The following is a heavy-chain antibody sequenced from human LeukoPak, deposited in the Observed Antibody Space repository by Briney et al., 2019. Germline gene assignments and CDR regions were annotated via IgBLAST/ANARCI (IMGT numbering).Heavy chain of an antibody. CDR1: GFTISTYS. CDR3: ARHLNYYLDY. D-gene: IGHD3-10*01. V-gene: IGHV3-48*01. CDR2: IDTSSRTI. J-gene: IGHJ4*02. Sequence: GGSLRLSCAASGFTISTYSMNWVRQAPGKGLEWISYIDTSSRTIYYADSVKGRFTISRDNAKNSLYLQMNSLRAEDTAVYYCARHLNYYLDYWGQGTLVTVSS.